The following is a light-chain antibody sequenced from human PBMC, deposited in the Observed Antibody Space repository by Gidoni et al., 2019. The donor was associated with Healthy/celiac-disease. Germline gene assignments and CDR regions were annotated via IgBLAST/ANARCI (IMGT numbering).Light chain of an antibody. CDR1: QSVSSY. CDR2: DSS. J-gene: IGKJ4*01. CDR3: QQRSNWLFT. V-gene: IGKV3-11*01. Sequence: DIVLTQSPATLSLSPGERATLSCRAIQSVSSYLAWYQQKPGQAPRPLLYDSSNRAPGLPARFSGSGSGTDFTLTIRRIEPEDFAVYYCQQRSNWLFTFGGGTKVEIK.